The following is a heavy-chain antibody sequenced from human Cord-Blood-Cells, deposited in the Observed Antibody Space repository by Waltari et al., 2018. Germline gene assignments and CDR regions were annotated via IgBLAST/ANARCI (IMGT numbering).Heavy chain of an antibody. CDR2: INHSGST. Sequence: QVQLQQWGAGLLKPSETLSLTCAVYGGSFSGYYRNWLRQPPGKGLEWIGEINHSGSTNYNPSLKSRVTISVDTSKNQFSLKLSSVTAADTAVYYCARSPVVTPGAFDIWGQGTMVTVSS. V-gene: IGHV4-34*01. CDR1: GGSFSGYY. CDR3: ARSPVVTPGAFDI. J-gene: IGHJ3*02. D-gene: IGHD2-21*02.